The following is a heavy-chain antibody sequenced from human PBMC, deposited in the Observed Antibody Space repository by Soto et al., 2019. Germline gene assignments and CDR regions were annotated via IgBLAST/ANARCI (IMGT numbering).Heavy chain of an antibody. CDR1: GYTFTSYA. CDR3: ARGMGYCSSTGCPDLYYGMDV. CDR2: INAGNGNT. J-gene: IGHJ6*02. Sequence: ASVKVSCKASGYTFTSYAMHWVRQAPGQRLEWMGWINAGNGNTKYSQKFQGRVTITRDTSASTAYMELSSLRSEDTAVYYCARGMGYCSSTGCPDLYYGMDVWGQGTTVTVSS. V-gene: IGHV1-3*01. D-gene: IGHD2-2*01.